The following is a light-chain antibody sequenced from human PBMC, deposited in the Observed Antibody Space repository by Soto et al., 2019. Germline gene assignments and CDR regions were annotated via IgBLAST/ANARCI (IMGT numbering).Light chain of an antibody. CDR3: QQRSNWPPIT. V-gene: IGKV3-11*01. Sequence: EVVSTQSPVTLSLSPGERATLSCRASQGVSSFLAWYQHKPGQAPRLLIYDASIRATGIPARFSGSGSGTDFTLTISSLEPEDFAVYYCQQRSNWPPITFGHGTRLEIK. J-gene: IGKJ5*01. CDR2: DAS. CDR1: QGVSSF.